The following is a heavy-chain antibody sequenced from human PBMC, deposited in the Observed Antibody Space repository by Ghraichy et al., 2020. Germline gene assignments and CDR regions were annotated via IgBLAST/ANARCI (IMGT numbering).Heavy chain of an antibody. J-gene: IGHJ4*02. V-gene: IGHV4-39*01. CDR2: IYYSGST. D-gene: IGHD3-3*01. CDR1: GGSISSSSYY. Sequence: SETLSLTCTVSGGSISSSSYYWGWIRQPPGKGLEWIGSIYYSGSTYYNPSLKSRVTISVDTSKNQFSLKLSSVTAADTAVYYCARHGLHFGVVTEEFDYWGQGTLVTVSS. CDR3: ARHGLHFGVVTEEFDY.